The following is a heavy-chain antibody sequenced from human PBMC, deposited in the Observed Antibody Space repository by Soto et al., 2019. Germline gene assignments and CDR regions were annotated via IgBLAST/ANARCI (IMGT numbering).Heavy chain of an antibody. Sequence: QTGGALRLSCTPSGFTVKCNYVGWARQASGKGMEWVSIIFSAGMTYYTDSVKGRFTVSKDISKNTLSLQMNSLRADDTAVYFCAGAYSFNYAFDYWGLGTPVTVSS. J-gene: IGHJ4*02. CDR1: GFTVKCNY. CDR3: AGAYSFNYAFDY. V-gene: IGHV3-53*01. D-gene: IGHD3-16*01. CDR2: IFSAGMT.